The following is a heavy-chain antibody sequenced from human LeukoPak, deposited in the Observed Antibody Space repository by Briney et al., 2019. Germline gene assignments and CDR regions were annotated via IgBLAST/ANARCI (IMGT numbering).Heavy chain of an antibody. CDR1: GYSISSGYY. CDR3: ARDPYYYDSSGYDAFDI. Sequence: SETLSLTCTVSGYSISSGYYWGWIRPPPGKGLEWIGIIYHSGSTYYNPSLKSRVTISVDTSKNQFSLKLSSVTAADTAVYYCARDPYYYDSSGYDAFDIWGQGTMVTVSS. CDR2: IYHSGST. D-gene: IGHD3-22*01. J-gene: IGHJ3*02. V-gene: IGHV4-38-2*02.